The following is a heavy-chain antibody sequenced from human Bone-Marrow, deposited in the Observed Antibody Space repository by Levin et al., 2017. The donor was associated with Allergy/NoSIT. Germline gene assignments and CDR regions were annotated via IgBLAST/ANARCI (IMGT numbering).Heavy chain of an antibody. J-gene: IGHJ4*02. CDR1: GFSFSSYA. Sequence: GESLKISCAASGFSFSSYAMSWVRQAPWKGLEWVSAISGGGGSTYYADAVKGRFTISRDNSKNTLYLQTNSLGVEDTALYYCAKEHIVVIPAAIRSFDYWGQGTLVTVSS. CDR2: ISGGGGST. D-gene: IGHD2-2*01. CDR3: AKEHIVVIPAAIRSFDY. V-gene: IGHV3-23*01.